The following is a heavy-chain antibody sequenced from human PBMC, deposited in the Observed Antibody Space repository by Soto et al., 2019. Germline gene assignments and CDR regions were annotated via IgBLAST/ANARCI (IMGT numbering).Heavy chain of an antibody. CDR3: AKDLRYCSSTSCSLYNWFDP. J-gene: IGHJ5*02. D-gene: IGHD2-2*01. Sequence: SQTLSLTCAISGDSVSSNSAAWNWIRQSPSRGLEWLGRTYYRSKWYNDYAVSVKSRITINPDTSKNQFSLQLNSVTPEDTAVYYCAKDLRYCSSTSCSLYNWFDPWGQGTLVTVS. CDR2: TYYRSKWYN. V-gene: IGHV6-1*01. CDR1: GDSVSSNSAA.